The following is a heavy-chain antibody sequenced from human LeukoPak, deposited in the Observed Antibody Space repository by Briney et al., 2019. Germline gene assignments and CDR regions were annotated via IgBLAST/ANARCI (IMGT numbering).Heavy chain of an antibody. J-gene: IGHJ6*03. CDR2: IYYSGST. Sequence: PSETLSLTCTVSGGSISSYYWSWIRQPPGKGLEWIGYIYYSGSTNYNPSLKSRVTISVDTSKNQFSLKLSSVTAADTAAFYCARDVWSGYLSNYYYYYMDVWGEGTTVTVSS. CDR1: GGSISSYY. CDR3: ARDVWSGYLSNYYYYYMDV. D-gene: IGHD3-3*01. V-gene: IGHV4-59*01.